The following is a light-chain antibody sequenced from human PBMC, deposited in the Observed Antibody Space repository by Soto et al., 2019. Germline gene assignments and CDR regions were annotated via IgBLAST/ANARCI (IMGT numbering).Light chain of an antibody. CDR3: CSYAHSDTHDYV. Sequence: QSVLTQPASVSGSPGQSITTSCTGISSDVGSYKFVSWYQHHPGKAPKLMIFEGDKRPSGVSDRFSASKSGTTASLTISGLQPEDEADYYCCSYAHSDTHDYVFGTGTKVTVL. V-gene: IGLV2-23*01. CDR1: SSDVGSYKF. CDR2: EGD. J-gene: IGLJ1*01.